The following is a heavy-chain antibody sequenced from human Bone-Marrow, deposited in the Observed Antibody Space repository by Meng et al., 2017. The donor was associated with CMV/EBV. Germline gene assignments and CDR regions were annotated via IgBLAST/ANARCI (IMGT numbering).Heavy chain of an antibody. CDR2: ISWNSGSI. CDR1: GFTFDDYA. J-gene: IGHJ6*02. V-gene: IGHV3-9*01. CDR3: AKAGITLVEGGMEV. Sequence: SLKISCAASGFTFDDYAMHWVRQAPGKGLEWVSGISWNSGSIGYADSVKGRFTISRDNAKNSLYLQMNSLRAEDTALYYCAKAGITLVEGGMEVWGQGTTVTVSS. D-gene: IGHD3-3*01.